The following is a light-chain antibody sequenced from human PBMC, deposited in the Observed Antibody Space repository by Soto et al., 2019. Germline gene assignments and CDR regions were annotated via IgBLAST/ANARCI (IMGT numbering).Light chain of an antibody. CDR2: GAS. CDR3: QQLQRTPFT. J-gene: IGKJ3*01. Sequence: QLTQSPSPLSASVGDRVTITCRASQDVSRYLAWYQQKAGKAPKLLIYGASTLQSGVPSRFSGFGSGTEFTLTISSLQPEDFATYHCQQLQRTPFTFGPGTTVDV. V-gene: IGKV1-9*01. CDR1: QDVSRY.